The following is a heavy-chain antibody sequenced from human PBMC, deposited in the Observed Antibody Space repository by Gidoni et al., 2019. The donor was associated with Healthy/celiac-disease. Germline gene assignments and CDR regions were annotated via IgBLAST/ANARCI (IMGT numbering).Heavy chain of an antibody. D-gene: IGHD3-10*01. V-gene: IGHV5-51*03. CDR1: GYNLTSYW. Sequence: VPLVQTGAVVNQPGASLHTSCTVSGYNLTSYWLGWVRQMPGKGLAWMGIFYPGDTDTRYSPYFQGQVTISADKSISTAYLQWSSLKAADTAMYDCARGAKKGSRSAFDIGGQGTMVTVSS. CDR2: FYPGDTDT. CDR3: ARGAKKGSRSAFDI. J-gene: IGHJ3*02.